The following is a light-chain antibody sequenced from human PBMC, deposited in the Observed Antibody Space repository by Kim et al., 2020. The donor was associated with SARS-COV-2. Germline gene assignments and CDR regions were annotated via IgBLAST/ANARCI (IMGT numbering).Light chain of an antibody. V-gene: IGKV3-11*01. CDR3: QQRSNWPS. CDR2: DAS. J-gene: IGKJ2*03. CDR1: QSVSSY. Sequence: LSLSPGERATLSCRASQSVSSYLAWYQQKPGQAPRLLIYDASNRATGIPARFSGSGSGTDFTLTISSLEPEDFAVYYCQQRSNWPSFGQGTKLEIK.